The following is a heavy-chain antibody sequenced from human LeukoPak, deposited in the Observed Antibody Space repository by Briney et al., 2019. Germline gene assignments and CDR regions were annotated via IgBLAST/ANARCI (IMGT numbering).Heavy chain of an antibody. J-gene: IGHJ4*02. CDR1: GLTFSSQA. CDR2: ISGSGDST. V-gene: IGHV3-23*01. Sequence: GGSLRLSCAASGLTFSSQAMSWVRQTPGKGREWISTISGSGDSTYYADSVKGRFTISRDNSKNTLYLQMNSLRAEDTAVYYCAKDPYAILTGYRYYFDYWGQGTLVTVSS. D-gene: IGHD3-9*01. CDR3: AKDPYAILTGYRYYFDY.